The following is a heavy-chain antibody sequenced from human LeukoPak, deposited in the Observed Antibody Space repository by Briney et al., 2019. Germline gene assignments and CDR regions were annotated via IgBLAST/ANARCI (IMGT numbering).Heavy chain of an antibody. V-gene: IGHV4-34*01. CDR1: GASISSYY. D-gene: IGHD4-23*01. J-gene: IGHJ4*02. CDR3: ARGSNSVAY. Sequence: PSETLSLTCTVSGASISSYYWSWIRQPPGEGLEWVGEISHSGDTNYNPSLKSRVTISVDTSKNQFSLNLSSVTAADTAVYYCARGSNSVAYWGQGTLVTVSS. CDR2: ISHSGDT.